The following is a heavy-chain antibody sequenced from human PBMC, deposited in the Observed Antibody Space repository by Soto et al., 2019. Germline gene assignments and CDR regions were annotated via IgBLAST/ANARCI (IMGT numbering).Heavy chain of an antibody. Sequence: QVQQLESGPGLVKPWDTLSLTCTVSCAYVSAFSWCWIRQPAGKGLECMGRITVNGITQYTPSFRSRVTMSMATSRNQFSLNLQSATAAETALYYCARESGENWTYEAHWGQGTLVTVSS. D-gene: IGHD1-1*01. J-gene: IGHJ1*01. CDR1: CAYVSAFS. CDR3: ARESGENWTYEAH. V-gene: IGHV4-4*07. CDR2: ITVNGIT.